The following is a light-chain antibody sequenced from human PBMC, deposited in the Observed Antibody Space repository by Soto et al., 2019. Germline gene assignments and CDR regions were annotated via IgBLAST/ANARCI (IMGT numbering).Light chain of an antibody. CDR2: DAS. CDR3: QQYYSYWT. V-gene: IGKV1-5*01. J-gene: IGKJ1*01. Sequence: DVQMSQSPSTLSASVGDTVTVTCRASQSIGRWLAWYQQNPGKAPKLLIFDASTLENGVPARFSGSRSGPEFSLTISSLQPDDFATYYCQQYYSYWTFGQGTKVDNK. CDR1: QSIGRW.